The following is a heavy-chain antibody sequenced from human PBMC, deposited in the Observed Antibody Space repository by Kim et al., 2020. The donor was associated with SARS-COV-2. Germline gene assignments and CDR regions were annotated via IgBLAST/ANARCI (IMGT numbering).Heavy chain of an antibody. J-gene: IGHJ4*02. D-gene: IGHD2-15*01. V-gene: IGHV3-66*01. Sequence: DSVKGRFTISRDNSKNTLYLQMNSLRAEDTAVYYCAREIGCSGGSCYSDYWGQGTLVTVSS. CDR3: AREIGCSGGSCYSDY.